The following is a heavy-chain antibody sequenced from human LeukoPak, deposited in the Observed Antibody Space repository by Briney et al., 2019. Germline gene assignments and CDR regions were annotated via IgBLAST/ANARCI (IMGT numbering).Heavy chain of an antibody. CDR1: GYTFTSYY. D-gene: IGHD3-22*01. CDR3: ASSPAYYDSSGYSYYFDY. J-gene: IGHJ4*02. Sequence: SVKVSCKASGYTFTSYYMHWVRQAPGQGLEWMGGIIPISGTANYAQKFQGRVTITADKSTSTAYMELSSLRSEDTAVYYCASSPAYYDSSGYSYYFDYWGQGTLVTVSS. CDR2: IIPISGTA. V-gene: IGHV1-69*06.